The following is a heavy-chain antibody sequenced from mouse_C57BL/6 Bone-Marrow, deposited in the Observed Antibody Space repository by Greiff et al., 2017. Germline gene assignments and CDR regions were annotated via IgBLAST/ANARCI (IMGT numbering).Heavy chain of an antibody. CDR1: GFNIKNTY. D-gene: IGHD1-1*01. CDR2: IDPANGNT. V-gene: IGHV14-3*01. Sequence: EVKLQQSVAELVRPGASVKLSCTASGFNIKNTYMHWVKQRPEQGLEWIGRIDPANGNTKYAPKFQGKATITADTSSNTAYLQLSSLTSEDTAIYYCARLGTTVVGGYYCDYWGQGTTLTVSS. J-gene: IGHJ2*01. CDR3: ARLGTTVVGGYYCDY.